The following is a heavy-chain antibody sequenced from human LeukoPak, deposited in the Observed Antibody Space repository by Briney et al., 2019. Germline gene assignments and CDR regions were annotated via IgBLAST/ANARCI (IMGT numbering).Heavy chain of an antibody. V-gene: IGHV3-73*01. D-gene: IGHD3-3*01. CDR2: IRSKANSYAT. CDR1: GFTFSGSA. Sequence: GGSLRLSCAASGFTFSGSAMHWVRLASGKGLEWVGRIRSKANSYATAYAASVKGWFTISRDDSKNTAYLQMNSLKTEDTAVYYCTGPGGSGYPNWFDPWGQGTLVTVSS. J-gene: IGHJ5*02. CDR3: TGPGGSGYPNWFDP.